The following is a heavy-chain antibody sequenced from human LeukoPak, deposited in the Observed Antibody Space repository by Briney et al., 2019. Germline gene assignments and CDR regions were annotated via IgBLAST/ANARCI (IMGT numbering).Heavy chain of an antibody. CDR1: GFTFSTCS. V-gene: IGHV3-21*06. D-gene: IGHD6-13*01. Sequence: GGSLRLSCAASGFTFSTCSMNWVRQAPGKGLEWVSSISTDSIYIYYADSMKGRFTVSRDNAKNTLYLQMNSLRAEDTAVYYCARKESTNSWSNWFDPWGQGTLVTVSS. CDR3: ARKESTNSWSNWFDP. CDR2: ISTDSIYI. J-gene: IGHJ5*02.